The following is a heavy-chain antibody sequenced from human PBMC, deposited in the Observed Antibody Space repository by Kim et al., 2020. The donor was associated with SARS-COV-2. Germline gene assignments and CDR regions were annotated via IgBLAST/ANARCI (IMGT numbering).Heavy chain of an antibody. Sequence: SETLSLTCAVYGGSFSGYYWSWIRQPPGKGLEWIGESNHSGSTNYNPSLKSRVTISVDTSKNHFSLKLSSLTAADTAVYYCAVGIYYGAGTYYNSERVWGQGTTVTVSS. V-gene: IGHV4-34*01. D-gene: IGHD3-10*01. J-gene: IGHJ6*02. CDR2: SNHSGST. CDR3: AVGIYYGAGTYYNSERV. CDR1: GGSFSGYY.